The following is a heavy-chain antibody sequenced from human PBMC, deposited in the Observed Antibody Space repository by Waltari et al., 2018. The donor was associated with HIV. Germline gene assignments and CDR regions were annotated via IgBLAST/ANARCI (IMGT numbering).Heavy chain of an antibody. V-gene: IGHV3-33*04. CDR3: ARGRGRAFDI. D-gene: IGHD3-10*01. CDR1: GFSFCIYA. Sequence: QVQLVESGGGVVQPGRSLRLSCAASGFSFCIYAMHWVRQAPGKGLEWVAVIWSESTNKYYVDSVKGRFTVSRDNSENKVYLQMNSLRADDTAVYYCARGRGRAFDIWGQGTMVIVSS. CDR2: IWSESTNK. J-gene: IGHJ3*02.